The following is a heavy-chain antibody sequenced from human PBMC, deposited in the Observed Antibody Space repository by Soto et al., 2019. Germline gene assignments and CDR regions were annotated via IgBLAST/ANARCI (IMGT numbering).Heavy chain of an antibody. J-gene: IGHJ4*02. D-gene: IGHD3-22*01. V-gene: IGHV3-64D*06. CDR2: ISSDGGRT. Sequence: VGSLRLSCSASGFTFSSYGMHWVRQAPGKGLEYLSGISSDGGRTYYADSVKGRFTISRDNSKNTLYLQMSSLRPEDTAVYYCVKGPALYDSSAFDSWGQGTLVTVSS. CDR3: VKGPALYDSSAFDS. CDR1: GFTFSSYG.